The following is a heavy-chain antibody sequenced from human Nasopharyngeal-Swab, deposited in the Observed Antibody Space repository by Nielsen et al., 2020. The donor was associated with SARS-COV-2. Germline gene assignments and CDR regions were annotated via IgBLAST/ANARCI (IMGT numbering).Heavy chain of an antibody. Sequence: SETLSLTCAVYGGSSSSSYWGCIRQPTAQGLEWIGYISYSGSTNYNPSLQSRVTISLDTSKNRFSLRLTSLTAADTAVYYCARIEFRYFYGIVSNGWFDPWGQGTLVTVSS. V-gene: IGHV4-59*01. CDR2: ISYSGST. CDR3: ARIEFRYFYGIVSNGWFDP. D-gene: IGHD3-9*01. J-gene: IGHJ5*02. CDR1: GGSSSSSY.